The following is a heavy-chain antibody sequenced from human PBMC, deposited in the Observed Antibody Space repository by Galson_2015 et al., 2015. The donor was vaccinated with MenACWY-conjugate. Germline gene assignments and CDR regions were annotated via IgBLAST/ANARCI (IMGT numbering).Heavy chain of an antibody. Sequence: SLRLSCAASGFTFSTYSMNWVGQAPGRGLEWLSYISSTSNTIYYADSVEGRFTVSRDNAKNSLYLQMNSLRAEDTAVYYCARGLVGDTEGNYWGQGTLVTVSS. CDR1: GFTFSTYS. V-gene: IGHV3-48*01. CDR3: ARGLVGDTEGNY. J-gene: IGHJ4*02. D-gene: IGHD1-26*01. CDR2: ISSTSNTI.